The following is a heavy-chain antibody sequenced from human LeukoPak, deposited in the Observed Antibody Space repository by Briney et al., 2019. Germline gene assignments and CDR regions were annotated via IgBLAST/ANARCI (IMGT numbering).Heavy chain of an antibody. CDR2: ISSESRTI. V-gene: IGHV3-48*01. CDR3: ARHSGSFYFYYYMDV. Sequence: PGGSLRLSCAASGFTFSSYSMNWVRQAPGKGLEWISYISSESRTIYYADSVKGRFTISRDNAKNSLYLQMNSLRAEDTAVYYCARHSGSFYFYYYMDVWGKGTTVTVSS. J-gene: IGHJ6*03. CDR1: GFTFSSYS. D-gene: IGHD1-26*01.